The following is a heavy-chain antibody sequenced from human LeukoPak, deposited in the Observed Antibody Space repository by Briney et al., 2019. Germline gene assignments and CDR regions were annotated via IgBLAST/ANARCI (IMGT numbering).Heavy chain of an antibody. J-gene: IGHJ4*02. Sequence: GESLKISCKGSGYTFPKYWIVWVRQMPGKGLEWMGIIYPDSSNTRFSPPFQGQVTISADKSISTAYLQWSSLKATDTAMYYCARVRYSSGATYYFDYWGQGTLVTVSS. CDR2: IYPDSSNT. D-gene: IGHD5-18*01. CDR1: GYTFPKYW. V-gene: IGHV5-51*01. CDR3: ARVRYSSGATYYFDY.